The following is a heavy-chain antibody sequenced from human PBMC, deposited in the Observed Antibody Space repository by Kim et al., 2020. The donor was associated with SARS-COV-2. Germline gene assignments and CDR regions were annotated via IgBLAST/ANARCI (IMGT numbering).Heavy chain of an antibody. CDR1: GGSVCTSIYY. Sequence: SETLSLTCSVSGGSVCTSIYYWGWIRQHPGKGLEWIGSIYYSGSTSYSPSLKTRVTMSVDTSTNQFSLNLHSVTATDTAVYYCARQRIAVAGPFDYWGQGTLVTVYS. V-gene: IGHV4-39*01. CDR2: IYYSGST. CDR3: ARQRIAVAGPFDY. J-gene: IGHJ4*02. D-gene: IGHD6-19*01.